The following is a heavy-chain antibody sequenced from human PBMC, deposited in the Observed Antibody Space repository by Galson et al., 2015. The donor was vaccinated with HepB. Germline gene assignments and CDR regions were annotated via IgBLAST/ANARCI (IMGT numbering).Heavy chain of an antibody. V-gene: IGHV1-2*02. D-gene: IGHD3-10*01. CDR3: ARGRDLKALLWFGENDY. J-gene: IGHJ4*02. CDR1: GYTFTGYY. CDR2: INPNSGGT. Sequence: SVKVSCKASGYTFTGYYMHWVRQAPGQGLEWMGWINPNSGGTNYAQKFQGRVTMTRDTSISTAYMELSRLRSDDTAVYYCARGRDLKALLWFGENDYWGQGTLVTVSS.